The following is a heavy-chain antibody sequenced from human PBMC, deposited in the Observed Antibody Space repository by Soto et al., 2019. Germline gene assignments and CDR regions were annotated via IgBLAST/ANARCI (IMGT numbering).Heavy chain of an antibody. J-gene: IGHJ6*02. Sequence: QVQLQESRPGLVKPSQTLSLTCTVSGGSISSGGYYWSWIRQHPGKGLEWIGYMYYSGSTYYNPSLKSRVTISVDTSKNQCSLKLSSVTAAETAVYCCAIGSTSLGMDVWGQGTKVTVS. CDR3: AIGSTSLGMDV. CDR1: GGSISSGGYY. CDR2: MYYSGST. D-gene: IGHD2-2*01. V-gene: IGHV4-31*03.